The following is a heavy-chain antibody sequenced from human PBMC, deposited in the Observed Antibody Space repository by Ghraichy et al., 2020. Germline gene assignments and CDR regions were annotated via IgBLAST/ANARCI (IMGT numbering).Heavy chain of an antibody. D-gene: IGHD6-13*01. V-gene: IGHV3-73*01. J-gene: IGHJ4*02. CDR3: TSHRLTAAVVY. CDR1: GFTFSDSA. CDR2: IRGKANNYAT. Sequence: GESLNISCAASGFTFSDSALHWVRQASGKGLEWIGRIRGKANNYATAYAASVKGRFIVSRDDSKNTAYLQMDSLKTEDTAVYYCTSHRLTAAVVYWGQGTLVTVSS.